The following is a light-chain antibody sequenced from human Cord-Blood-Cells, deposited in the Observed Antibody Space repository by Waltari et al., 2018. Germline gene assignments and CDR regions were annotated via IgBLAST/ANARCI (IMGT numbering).Light chain of an antibody. CDR1: QCVSSY. CDR2: DAS. CDR3: QQRSNWPYT. V-gene: IGKV3-11*01. J-gene: IGKJ2*01. Sequence: EIVLTQSPATLSLSPGARAPLSCRASQCVSSYLAWYQQEPGQAPRLLIYDASNRATGIPARFSGSESGTDFTLTISSLEPEDFAVYYCQQRSNWPYTFGQGTKLGIK.